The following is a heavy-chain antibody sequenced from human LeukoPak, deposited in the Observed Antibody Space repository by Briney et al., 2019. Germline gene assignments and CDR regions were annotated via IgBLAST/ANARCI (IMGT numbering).Heavy chain of an antibody. V-gene: IGHV1-69*04. Sequence: SVKVSCKASGGTFSSYAISWVRQAPGQGLEWMGRIIPILGIANYAQKFQSRVTITADKSTSTAYMELSSLRSEDTAVYYCARGTSPAHYYYYYGMDVWGQGTTVTVSS. D-gene: IGHD2-2*01. J-gene: IGHJ6*02. CDR1: GGTFSSYA. CDR3: ARGTSPAHYYYYYGMDV. CDR2: IIPILGIA.